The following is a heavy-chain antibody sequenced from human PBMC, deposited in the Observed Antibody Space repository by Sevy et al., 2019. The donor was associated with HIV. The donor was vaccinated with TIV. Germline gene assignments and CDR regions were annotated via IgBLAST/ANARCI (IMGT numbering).Heavy chain of an antibody. J-gene: IGHJ1*01. CDR1: GFTFSSFS. Sequence: GGSLRLSCAASGFTFSSFSMHWVRQAPGKGLEWVATISYDGSNKYYADSVKGRFTISRDNSKNSLYLQMNSLRAEDTAVYGCALERLFSNVAEYFQNWGQGTLVTVSS. D-gene: IGHD1-1*01. CDR2: ISYDGSNK. V-gene: IGHV3-30-3*01. CDR3: ALERLFSNVAEYFQN.